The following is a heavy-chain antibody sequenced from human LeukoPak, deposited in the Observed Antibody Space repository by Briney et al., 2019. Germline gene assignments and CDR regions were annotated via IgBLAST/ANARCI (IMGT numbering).Heavy chain of an antibody. V-gene: IGHV3-30*18. CDR2: ISYDGSNK. CDR1: GFTFSSYG. J-gene: IGHJ4*02. CDR3: AKDPPIVGASRKFDY. Sequence: GGSLRLSCAASGFTFSSYGMHWVRQAPGKGLEWVAVISYDGSNKYYADSVKGRFTISRDNSKNTLYLQMNSLRAEDTAVYYCAKDPPIVGASRKFDYWGQGTLVTVSS. D-gene: IGHD1-26*01.